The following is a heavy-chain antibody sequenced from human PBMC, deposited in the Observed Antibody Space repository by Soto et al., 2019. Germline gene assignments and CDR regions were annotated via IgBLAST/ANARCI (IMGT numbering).Heavy chain of an antibody. J-gene: IGHJ3*02. CDR2: INPYNANV. CDR3: ARDRVAGIWGDALDI. V-gene: IGHV1-18*04. Sequence: QVQLVQSGAEVKKPGASVKVSCKTSGYTFTNHGINWVRQAPGQGLEWMGWINPYNANVNYAQKLQGRVTMTTDTSTSTADMDLSSLTSDDTAVYYCARDRVAGIWGDALDIWGQGTMVTVSS. CDR1: GYTFTNHG. D-gene: IGHD3-16*01.